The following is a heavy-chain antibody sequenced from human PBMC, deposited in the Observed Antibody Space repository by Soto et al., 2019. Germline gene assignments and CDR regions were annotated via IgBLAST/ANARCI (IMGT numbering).Heavy chain of an antibody. CDR1: GFTFSSYA. D-gene: IGHD6-13*01. Sequence: EVQLLESGGGLVQPGGSLRLSCAASGFTFSSYAMSWVRQAPGKGLEWVSAISGSGGSTYYADSVKGRFTISRDNSKNTLYLQMNSLRAEDTAVYYCSKDQFSIAAAGCFYGYWGQGTLVTVSS. CDR3: SKDQFSIAAAGCFYGY. V-gene: IGHV3-23*01. J-gene: IGHJ4*02. CDR2: ISGSGGST.